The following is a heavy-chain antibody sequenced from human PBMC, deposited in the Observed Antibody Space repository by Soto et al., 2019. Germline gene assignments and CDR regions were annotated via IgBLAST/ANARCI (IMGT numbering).Heavy chain of an antibody. CDR2: ISSSSSYI. V-gene: IGHV3-21*01. CDR3: ARSYYDILTGYFPMDV. CDR1: GFTFSSYS. Sequence: GGSLRLSCAASGFTFSSYSMNWVRQAPGKGLEWVSSISSSSSYIYYADSVKGRFTISRDNAKNSLYLQMNSLRAEDTAVYYCARSYYDILTGYFPMDVWGQGTTVTVSS. J-gene: IGHJ6*02. D-gene: IGHD3-9*01.